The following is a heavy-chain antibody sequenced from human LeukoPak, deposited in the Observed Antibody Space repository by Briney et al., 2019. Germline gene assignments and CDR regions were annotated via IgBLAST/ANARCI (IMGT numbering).Heavy chain of an antibody. J-gene: IGHJ5*02. CDR3: AREVVGATLNWFDP. V-gene: IGHV1-69*05. Sequence: SVKVSCKASGGTFSSYAISWVRQAPGQGLEWMGGIIPIFGTANYAQKFQGRVTITTDESTSTAYVELSSLGSEDTAVYYCAREVVGATLNWFDPWGQGTLVTVSS. CDR1: GGTFSSYA. CDR2: IIPIFGTA. D-gene: IGHD1-26*01.